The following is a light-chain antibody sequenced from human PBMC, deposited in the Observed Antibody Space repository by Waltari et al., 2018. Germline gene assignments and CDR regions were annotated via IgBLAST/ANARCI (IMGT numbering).Light chain of an antibody. CDR1: SRDIGGYNY. Sequence: QSALTQPASVSGSPGQSITISCTGTSRDIGGYNYVSWYQQHPGKAPKVVIFDVSYLPSGVSNRFSGSKSGNTASLTISGLQAEDEADYTSSHSLVFGTGTRVTVL. CDR3: SHSLV. CDR2: DVS. J-gene: IGLJ1*01. V-gene: IGLV2-14*03.